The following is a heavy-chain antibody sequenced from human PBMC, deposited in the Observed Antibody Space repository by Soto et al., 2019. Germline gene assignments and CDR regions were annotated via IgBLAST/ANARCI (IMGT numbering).Heavy chain of an antibody. CDR2: ISNTNSYT. Sequence: GGSLRLSCAASGFTFSDYYMSWIRQAPGKGLEWVSYISNTNSYTNNADSVKGRFTISRDNAENSLYLQMNSLRAEDTAVYYCARRGSGSYYDYWGQGTLVTVSS. CDR1: GFTFSDYY. V-gene: IGHV3-11*03. CDR3: ARRGSGSYYDY. D-gene: IGHD1-26*01. J-gene: IGHJ4*02.